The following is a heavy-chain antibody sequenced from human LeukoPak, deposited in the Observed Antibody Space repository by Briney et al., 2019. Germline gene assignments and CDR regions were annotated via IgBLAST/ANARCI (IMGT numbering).Heavy chain of an antibody. Sequence: TGGSLRLSCAASGFTLSSYEMNWVRQAPGKGLEWVSYISRSGSTIYYADSVKGRFTISRENAKNSLYLQMNSLRAEDTAVYYCARGRYYYDSSGYYYFDYWGQGSLVTVSS. V-gene: IGHV3-48*03. CDR1: GFTLSSYE. J-gene: IGHJ4*02. D-gene: IGHD3-22*01. CDR3: ARGRYYYDSSGYYYFDY. CDR2: ISRSGSTI.